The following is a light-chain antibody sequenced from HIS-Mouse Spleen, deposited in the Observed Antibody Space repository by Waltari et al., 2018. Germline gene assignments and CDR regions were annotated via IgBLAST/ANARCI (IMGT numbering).Light chain of an antibody. J-gene: IGKJ2*01. Sequence: MTQSPATLSVSPGERATLSCRASQSVSSNLAWYQQKPGKAPKLLIYDASNLETGVPSRFSGSGSGTDFTFTISSLQPEDIATYYCQQYDNLPYTFGQGTKLEIK. CDR3: QQYDNLPYT. CDR1: QSVSSN. CDR2: DAS. V-gene: IGKV1-33*01.